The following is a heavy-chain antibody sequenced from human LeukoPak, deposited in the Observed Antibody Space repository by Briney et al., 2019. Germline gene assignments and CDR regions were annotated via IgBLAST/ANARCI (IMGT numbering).Heavy chain of an antibody. V-gene: IGHV1-69*06. CDR2: IIPIFGTA. Sequence: ASVKVSCKASGGTFSSYAISWVRQAPGQGLEWMGGIIPIFGTANYAQKFQGRVTITADKSTSTAYMELSSLRSEDTAVYYCARDRSGSYRSHFASFDYWGQGTLVTVSS. CDR3: ARDRSGSYRSHFASFDY. CDR1: GGTFSSYA. J-gene: IGHJ4*02. D-gene: IGHD1-26*01.